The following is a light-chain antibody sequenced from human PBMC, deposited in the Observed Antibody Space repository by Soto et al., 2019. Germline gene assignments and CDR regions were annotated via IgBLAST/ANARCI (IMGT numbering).Light chain of an antibody. CDR1: SSNIGSNT. V-gene: IGLV1-44*01. CDR3: AAWDDSLNGYV. Sequence: QAVVTQPPSASGTPGQRLTISCSGSSSNIGSNTVNWYQQLPGTAPKLLIHANNQRPSGVPDRFSGSKSGTSASLAISWLQSEEADYYCAAWDDSLNGYVFGTGTKLTVL. CDR2: ANN. J-gene: IGLJ1*01.